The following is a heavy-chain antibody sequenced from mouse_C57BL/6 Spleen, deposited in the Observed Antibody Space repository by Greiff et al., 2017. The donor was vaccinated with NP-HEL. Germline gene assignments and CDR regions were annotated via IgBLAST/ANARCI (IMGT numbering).Heavy chain of an antibody. V-gene: IGHV5-9-1*02. CDR1: GFTFSSYA. Sequence: EVQVVESGEGLVKPGGSLKLSCAASGFTFSSYAMSWVRQTPEKRLEWVAYISSGGDYIYYADTVKGRFTISRDNARNTLYLQMSSLKSEDTAMYYCTRVLTGPWYFDVWGTGTTVTVSS. J-gene: IGHJ1*03. D-gene: IGHD4-1*01. CDR3: TRVLTGPWYFDV. CDR2: ISSGGDYI.